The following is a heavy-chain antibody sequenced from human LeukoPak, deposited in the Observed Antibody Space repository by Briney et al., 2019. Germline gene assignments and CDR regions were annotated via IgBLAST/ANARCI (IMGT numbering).Heavy chain of an antibody. Sequence: PGGSLRLSCAASGFTLDDYAMHWVRQAPGKGLEWVSGISWNSGSIGYADSVKGRFTISRDNAKNSLYLQMNSLRAEDTALYYCAKDTFGLLWFGESWGQGTLVTVSS. CDR2: ISWNSGSI. V-gene: IGHV3-9*01. D-gene: IGHD3-10*01. CDR3: AKDTFGLLWFGES. CDR1: GFTLDDYA. J-gene: IGHJ5*02.